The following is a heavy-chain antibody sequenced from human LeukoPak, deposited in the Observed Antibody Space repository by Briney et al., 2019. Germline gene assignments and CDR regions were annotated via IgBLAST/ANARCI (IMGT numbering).Heavy chain of an antibody. V-gene: IGHV3-30*18. CDR1: GFTFNNYG. CDR3: AKGPLRGTAAAIDY. Sequence: PGGSLRLSCAASGFTFNNYGMHWVRQAPGKGLEWVAVISYDGRNKHYPASVKGRFTISRDISTDTLWLQMDSLRTEDTAVYYCAKGPLRGTAAAIDYWGQGTLVTVSS. CDR2: ISYDGRNK. D-gene: IGHD2-2*01. J-gene: IGHJ4*02.